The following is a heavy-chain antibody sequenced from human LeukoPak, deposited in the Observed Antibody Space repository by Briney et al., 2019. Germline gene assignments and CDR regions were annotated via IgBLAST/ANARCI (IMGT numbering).Heavy chain of an antibody. CDR3: ARSRYCSGGSCFFDY. Sequence: SETLSLTCTVSGGSISSGDYYWSWIRQHPGKGLEWIGYIYYSGSASYQPSLKSRLTISVDTSENQFSLKLNSVTAADTAVYYCARSRYCSGGSCFFDYWGQGTLVTVSS. CDR1: GGSISSGDYY. J-gene: IGHJ4*02. V-gene: IGHV4-31*03. D-gene: IGHD2-15*01. CDR2: IYYSGSA.